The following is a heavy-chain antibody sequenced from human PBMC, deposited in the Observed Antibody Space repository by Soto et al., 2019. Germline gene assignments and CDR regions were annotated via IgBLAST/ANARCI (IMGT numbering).Heavy chain of an antibody. CDR2: MNPNSGNT. CDR1: GNTFTCSD. D-gene: IGHD6-13*01. CDR3: ARERACSSWARAESLQY. J-gene: IGHJ1*01. Sequence: ASGKVSCKPTGNTFTCSDINWLRQATREGLEWMGWMNPNSGNTGYAQKFKGRGTMTTDTYTSTAYMELRSLRSDDTAGFYCARERACSSWARAESLQYWGQGTLVTVSS. V-gene: IGHV1-8*01.